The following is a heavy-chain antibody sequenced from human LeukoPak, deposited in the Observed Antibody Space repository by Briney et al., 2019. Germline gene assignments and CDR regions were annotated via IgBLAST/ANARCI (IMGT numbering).Heavy chain of an antibody. V-gene: IGHV4-38-2*02. Sequence: PSETLSLTCTVSGYSISSGYYWGWLRQPPGKGLEWIGRIYHSGNTYYSPSLKSRVTISVDTSKNQFSLKLSSVTAADTAVYYCARGDYSSSWYEYNWFDPWGQGTLVTVSS. CDR1: GYSISSGYY. J-gene: IGHJ5*02. CDR2: IYHSGNT. CDR3: ARGDYSSSWYEYNWFDP. D-gene: IGHD6-13*01.